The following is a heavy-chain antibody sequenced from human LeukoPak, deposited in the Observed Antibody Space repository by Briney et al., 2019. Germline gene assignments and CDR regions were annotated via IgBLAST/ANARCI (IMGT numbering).Heavy chain of an antibody. Sequence: GGSLRLSCADSGFTFSSYAMSWVRQAPGKGLEWVSAISAGGGTTYYADSVKGRFTISRDKSKITLYLQMNSRRAEDTALYYCAKGYYYGSGSFRWFDPWGQGTLVTVSS. J-gene: IGHJ5*02. CDR3: AKGYYYGSGSFRWFDP. CDR2: ISAGGGTT. CDR1: GFTFSSYA. D-gene: IGHD3-10*01. V-gene: IGHV3-23*01.